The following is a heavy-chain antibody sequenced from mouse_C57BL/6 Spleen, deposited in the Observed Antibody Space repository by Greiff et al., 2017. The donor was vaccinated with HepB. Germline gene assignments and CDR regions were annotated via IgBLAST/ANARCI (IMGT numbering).Heavy chain of an antibody. Sequence: ESGPGLVKPSQSLSLTCSVTGYSITSGYYWNWIRQLPGNKLEWMGYISYDGSNNYNPSLKNRSSITRDTSKNQFFLKLNSVTTEDTATYYCARYPCYSNYRYFDVWGTGTTVTVSS. CDR1: GYSITSGYY. CDR2: ISYDGSN. V-gene: IGHV3-6*01. D-gene: IGHD2-5*01. J-gene: IGHJ1*03. CDR3: ARYPCYSNYRYFDV.